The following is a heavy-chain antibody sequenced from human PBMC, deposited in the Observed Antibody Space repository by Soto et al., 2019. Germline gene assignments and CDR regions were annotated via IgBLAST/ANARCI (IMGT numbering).Heavy chain of an antibody. D-gene: IGHD2-2*01. J-gene: IGHJ5*02. Sequence: EVQLVESGGGLVQPGGSLRLSCAASGFTFSSYSMNWVRQAPGKGLEWVSYISSSSTIYYADSVKGRFTISRDNAKNSLYLQMNSLRAEDTAVYYCARGTGYQLLPWGQGTLVTVSS. CDR3: ARGTGYQLLP. CDR1: GFTFSSYS. V-gene: IGHV3-48*01. CDR2: ISSSSTI.